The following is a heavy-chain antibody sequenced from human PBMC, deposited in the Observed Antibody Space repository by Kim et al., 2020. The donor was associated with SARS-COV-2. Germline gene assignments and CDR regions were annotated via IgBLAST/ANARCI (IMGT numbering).Heavy chain of an antibody. D-gene: IGHD3-3*01. CDR1: GFSFSNYW. CDR3: ARDLEWVLYDY. Sequence: GGSLRLSFAASGFSFSNYWMHWVRQAPGKGLVWVARIKTDGSTTAYADSVKGRFTISRDNAKNTLYLQMSSLRAEDTAVYFCARDLEWVLYDYWGQGTLV. CDR2: IKTDGSTT. J-gene: IGHJ4*02. V-gene: IGHV3-74*01.